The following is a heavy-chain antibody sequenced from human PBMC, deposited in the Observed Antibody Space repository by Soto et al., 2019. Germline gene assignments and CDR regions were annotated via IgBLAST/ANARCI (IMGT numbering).Heavy chain of an antibody. V-gene: IGHV1-3*04. CDR3: ARDPLCGGRCYVHWFAP. CDR1: GYTFTSYA. Sequence: QVPLVQSGAEVKKPGASVKVSCKASGYTFTSYAMHWVRQAPGQGLEWMGWINIGNGNTEYSQKFQDRVTITSDTSATTVYMELTSLRSQDTAVYFCARDPLCGGRCYVHWFAPWGQGTLVTVSS. CDR2: INIGNGNT. J-gene: IGHJ5*02. D-gene: IGHD2-15*01.